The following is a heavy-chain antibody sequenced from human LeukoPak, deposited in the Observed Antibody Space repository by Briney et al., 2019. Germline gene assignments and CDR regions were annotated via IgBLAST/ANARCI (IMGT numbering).Heavy chain of an antibody. CDR3: ARRVGSTQWSYYMDV. Sequence: GGSLRLLCAASGFTFNKYWMPWVWQAPGKGLEWVSSIGCTCAYKYYTEVLKGRLNISRQNARNILHLHINSLRVDDTAEYYGARRVGSTQWSYYMDVWGNGTTVTVSS. CDR2: IGCTCAYK. V-gene: IGHV3-21*01. CDR1: GFTFNKYW. D-gene: IGHD2-8*01. J-gene: IGHJ6*03.